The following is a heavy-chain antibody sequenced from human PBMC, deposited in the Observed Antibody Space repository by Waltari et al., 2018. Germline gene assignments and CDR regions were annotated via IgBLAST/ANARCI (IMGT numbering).Heavy chain of an antibody. Sequence: QLQLQESGPGLVKPSETLSLTCTVSGGSIISSNYYWGWIRQPPGKGLEWIGSFYNSAITYYNPSLKSRVTISVDTSKHQFSLRLSSVTAADTAVYYCARSLGDPDYFDYWGQGTLVTVSS. V-gene: IGHV4-39*01. D-gene: IGHD2-21*02. J-gene: IGHJ4*02. CDR1: GGSIISSNYY. CDR2: FYNSAIT. CDR3: ARSLGDPDYFDY.